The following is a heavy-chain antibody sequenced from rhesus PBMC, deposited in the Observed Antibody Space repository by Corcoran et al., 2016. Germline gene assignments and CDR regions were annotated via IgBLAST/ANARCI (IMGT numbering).Heavy chain of an antibody. D-gene: IGHD4-35*01. CDR3: ARVRWNGNYRFLFDY. J-gene: IGHJ4*01. CDR1: GFSLSTSGMG. V-gene: IGHV2S1*01. Sequence: QVTLKESGPALVKPTQTLTLTCPFSGFSLSTSGMGVGWIRQPPGKALEWLASSYWDDDKYYSTSLKSRLTISKDTSKNQVVLTMTNMDPVDTATYYCARVRWNGNYRFLFDYWGQGVLVTVSS. CDR2: SYWDDDK.